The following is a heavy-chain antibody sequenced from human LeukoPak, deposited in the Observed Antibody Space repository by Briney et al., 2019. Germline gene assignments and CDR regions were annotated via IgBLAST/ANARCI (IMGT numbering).Heavy chain of an antibody. V-gene: IGHV4-39*01. CDR1: GGSISSSSYY. CDR2: IYYSGST. CDR3: ARVSYYPQSYYYYYMDV. D-gene: IGHD3-10*01. J-gene: IGHJ6*03. Sequence: SETLSLTCTVSGGSISSSSYYWGWIRQPPGTGLEWIGSIYYSGSTYYNPSLKSRVTISVDTSKNQFSLKLSSVTAADTAVYYCARVSYYPQSYYYYYMDVWGKGTTVTISS.